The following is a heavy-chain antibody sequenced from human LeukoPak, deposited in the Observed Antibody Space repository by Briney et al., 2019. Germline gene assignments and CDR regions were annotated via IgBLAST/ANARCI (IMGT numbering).Heavy chain of an antibody. CDR2: INHSGST. D-gene: IGHD3-3*01. J-gene: IGHJ4*02. CDR3: ARGYNDFWSGYPYFDY. CDR1: GGSFSGYY. V-gene: IGHV4-34*01. Sequence: PSETLSLTCAVYGGSFSGYYWSWIRQPPGKGLEWIGEINHSGSTNYNPSLKSRVTISVDTSKNQFSLKLSSVTAADTAVYYCARGYNDFWSGYPYFDYWGQGTLVTVSS.